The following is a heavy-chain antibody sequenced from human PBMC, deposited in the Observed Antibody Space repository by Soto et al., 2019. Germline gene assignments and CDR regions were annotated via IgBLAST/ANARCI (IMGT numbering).Heavy chain of an antibody. CDR3: ARDEDMVRGVFDY. D-gene: IGHD3-10*01. CDR2: ISSSSSYI. J-gene: IGHJ4*02. V-gene: IGHV3-21*01. CDR1: GFTFSSYS. Sequence: EVQLVESGGGLVKPGGSLRLSCAASGFTFSSYSMNWVRQAPGKGLEWVSSISSSSSYIYYADSVKGRFTTSRDNAKNSLYLQMNSLRAEDTAVYYCARDEDMVRGVFDYWGQGTLVTVSS.